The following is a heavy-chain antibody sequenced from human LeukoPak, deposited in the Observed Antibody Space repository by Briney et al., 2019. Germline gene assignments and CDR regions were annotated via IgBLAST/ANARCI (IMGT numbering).Heavy chain of an antibody. CDR2: ISSSSSYI. Sequence: KAGGSLRLSCAASGFTFSSYSMNWVRQAPGKGLEWVSSISSSSSYISSADSVKGQFTISRDNAKNSLYLQMNSLRAEDTAVYFCARKVLSSVFHTFDFWGQGTMVTVSS. D-gene: IGHD3-22*01. CDR3: ARKVLSSVFHTFDF. V-gene: IGHV3-21*01. CDR1: GFTFSSYS. J-gene: IGHJ3*01.